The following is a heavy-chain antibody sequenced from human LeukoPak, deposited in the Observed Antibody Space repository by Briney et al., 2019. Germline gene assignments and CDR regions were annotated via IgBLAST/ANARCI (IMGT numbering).Heavy chain of an antibody. CDR1: GYTFSHFY. Sequence: GASVKVSCKASGYTFSHFYIHWVRQAPGQGLECVGWITPKSGDTYSPQRFQGRVTMTRDASISTAYMGLSSLRSDDTAVYFCARVRLADERAWAYWGQGTLVTVSS. V-gene: IGHV1-2*02. D-gene: IGHD3-3*02. CDR2: ITPKSGDT. J-gene: IGHJ4*02. CDR3: ARVRLADERAWAY.